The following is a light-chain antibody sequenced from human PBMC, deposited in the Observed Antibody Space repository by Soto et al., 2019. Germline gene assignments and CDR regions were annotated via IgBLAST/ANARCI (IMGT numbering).Light chain of an antibody. CDR2: GAS. Sequence: EIVLTQSPATLSLSPGERATLSCRASQSVSFNLAWFQQKPVQAPRLLIYGASSRATGIPDRFSGSGSGTDFTLTISRLEPEDFAVYYCQQYGSSFTFGPGTKVDIK. V-gene: IGKV3-20*01. J-gene: IGKJ3*01. CDR1: QSVSFN. CDR3: QQYGSSFT.